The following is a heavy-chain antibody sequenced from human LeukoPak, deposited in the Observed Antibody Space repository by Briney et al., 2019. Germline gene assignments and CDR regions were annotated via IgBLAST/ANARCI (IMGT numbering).Heavy chain of an antibody. J-gene: IGHJ4*02. V-gene: IGHV4-59*01. Sequence: PSETLSLTCAVYGGSFSGYYWSWIRQPPGKGLEWIGYIYYSGTTNYNPSLKSRVTISVDTSKNQFSLKLSSVTAADTAVYYCASHGIAARPGYFDYWGQGTLVTVSS. D-gene: IGHD6-6*01. CDR3: ASHGIAARPGYFDY. CDR2: IYYSGTT. CDR1: GGSFSGYY.